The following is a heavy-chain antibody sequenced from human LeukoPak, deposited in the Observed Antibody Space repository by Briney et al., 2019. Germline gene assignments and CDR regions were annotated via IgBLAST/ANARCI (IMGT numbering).Heavy chain of an antibody. CDR3: AKEYSGYDFDY. V-gene: IGHV3-23*01. Sequence: GGSLRLSCAASGFTLRSYDMSWVRQAPGKGLEWVAATSGSGVNSYYADSVGGRFTISRDNSQNTPYLQMDSLRAEDTALYYCAKEYSGYDFDYWGQGTLVTVSS. CDR2: TSGSGVNS. J-gene: IGHJ4*02. CDR1: GFTLRSYD. D-gene: IGHD5-12*01.